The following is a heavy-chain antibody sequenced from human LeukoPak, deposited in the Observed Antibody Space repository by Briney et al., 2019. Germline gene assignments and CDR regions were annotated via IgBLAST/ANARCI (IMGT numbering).Heavy chain of an antibody. V-gene: IGHV1-69*01. Sequence: SVEVSCKASGGTFSSYAISWVRQAPGQGLEWMGGIIPIFGTANYAQKFQGRVTITADESTSTAYMELSSLRSEDTAVYYCARESSSTSCPFDYWGQGTLVTVSS. CDR2: IIPIFGTA. J-gene: IGHJ4*02. D-gene: IGHD2-2*01. CDR3: ARESSSTSCPFDY. CDR1: GGTFSSYA.